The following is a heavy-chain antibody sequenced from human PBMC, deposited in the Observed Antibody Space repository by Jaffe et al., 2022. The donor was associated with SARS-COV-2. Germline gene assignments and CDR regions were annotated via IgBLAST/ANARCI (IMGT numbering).Heavy chain of an antibody. D-gene: IGHD6-13*01. Sequence: QMQLVQSGPEVKKPGTSVKVSCKASGFTFTSSAVQWVRQARGQRLEWIGWIVVGSGNTNYAQKFQERVTITRDMSTSTAYMELSSLRSEDTAVYYCAADLGQQLPSYYYYYYMDVWGKGTTVTVSS. CDR3: AADLGQQLPSYYYYYYMDV. J-gene: IGHJ6*03. CDR2: IVVGSGNT. V-gene: IGHV1-58*01. CDR1: GFTFTSSA.